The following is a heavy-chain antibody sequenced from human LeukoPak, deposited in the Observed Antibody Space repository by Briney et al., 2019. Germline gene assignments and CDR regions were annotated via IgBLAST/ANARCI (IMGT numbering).Heavy chain of an antibody. J-gene: IGHJ4*02. Sequence: GGSLRLSCAASGFTFTSYWMTWVRQAPEKGLEWVANIKQDGSEKYYVDSVKGRFTMSRDNAKNSFYLQMNSLRVEDTAVYYCARVPPITMVRGVMDYWGQGTLVTVSS. CDR1: GFTFTSYW. V-gene: IGHV3-7*03. D-gene: IGHD3-10*01. CDR3: ARVPPITMVRGVMDY. CDR2: IKQDGSEK.